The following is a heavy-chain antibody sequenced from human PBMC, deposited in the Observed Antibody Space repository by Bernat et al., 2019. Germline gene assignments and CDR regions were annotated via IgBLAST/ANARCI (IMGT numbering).Heavy chain of an antibody. CDR2: ISSSSSYI. CDR3: ASGIPPEY. CDR1: GFTFSSYS. Sequence: EVQLVESGGGLVKPGGSLRLSCAASGFTFSSYSMNWVRQAPGKGLEWVSSISSSSSYIYYSDSVKGRFTISRDNAKNSLYLQMNSLRAGDTAVYYCASGIPPEYWGQGTLVTVSS. V-gene: IGHV3-21*01. J-gene: IGHJ4*02. D-gene: IGHD1-14*01.